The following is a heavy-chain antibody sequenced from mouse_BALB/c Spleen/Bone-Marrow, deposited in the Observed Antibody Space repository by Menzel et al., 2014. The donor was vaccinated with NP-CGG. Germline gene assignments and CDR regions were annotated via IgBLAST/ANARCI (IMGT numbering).Heavy chain of an antibody. CDR3: VRSTGAMDY. Sequence: VQLQQSGAELAKPGASVKMSCKAPGYTFTSYWMHWVKQRPGQGLEWIGYINPSTGYTEYSQKFKDKATLTADKSSSTAYMQLSSLTSEDSAVYYCVRSTGAMDYWGQGTSVTVSS. D-gene: IGHD3-2*01. CDR1: GYTFTSYW. CDR2: INPSTGYT. J-gene: IGHJ4*01. V-gene: IGHV1-7*01.